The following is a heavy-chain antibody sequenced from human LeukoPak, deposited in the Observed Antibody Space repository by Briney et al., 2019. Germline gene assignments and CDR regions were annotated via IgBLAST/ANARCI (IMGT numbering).Heavy chain of an antibody. CDR2: IYYSGST. D-gene: IGHD3-22*01. Sequence: PGGSLRLSCAASGFTFSSYAMSWVRQPPGKGLEWIGSIYYSGSTYYNPSLKSRVTISVDTSKNQFSLKLSSVTAADTAVYYCARDRAGDSSGYLNWFDPWGQGTLVTVSS. V-gene: IGHV4-39*07. CDR1: GFTFSSYA. CDR3: ARDRAGDSSGYLNWFDP. J-gene: IGHJ5*02.